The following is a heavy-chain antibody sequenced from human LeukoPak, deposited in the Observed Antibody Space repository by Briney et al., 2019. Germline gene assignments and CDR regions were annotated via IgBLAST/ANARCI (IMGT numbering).Heavy chain of an antibody. CDR2: ISSSSSYI. V-gene: IGHV3-21*01. CDR3: ARAEMRFGELSRYGMDV. CDR1: GFTFSSYW. Sequence: PGGSLRLSCAASGFTFSSYWMSWVRQAPGKGLEWVSSISSSSSYIYYADSVKGRFTISRDNAKNSLYLQMNSLRAEDTAVYYCARAEMRFGELSRYGMDVWGQGTTVTVSS. D-gene: IGHD3-10*01. J-gene: IGHJ6*02.